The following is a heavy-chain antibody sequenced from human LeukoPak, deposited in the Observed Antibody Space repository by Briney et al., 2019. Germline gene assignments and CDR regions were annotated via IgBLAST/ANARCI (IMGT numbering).Heavy chain of an antibody. Sequence: ASVKVSCKASGYTFTTYYMHWVRQAPGQGLEWMGLINPSGGRTSYAQKFQGRVTMTRDTSTSTLYMELSSLRFEDTAVYYCARSKTPDYWGQGTLVTVSS. V-gene: IGHV1-46*01. J-gene: IGHJ4*02. CDR3: ARSKTPDY. CDR2: INPSGGRT. D-gene: IGHD2-15*01. CDR1: GYTFTTYY.